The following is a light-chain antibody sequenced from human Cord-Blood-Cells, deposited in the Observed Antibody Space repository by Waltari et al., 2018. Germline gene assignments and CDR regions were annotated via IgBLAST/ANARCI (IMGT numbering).Light chain of an antibody. CDR1: SSDVGGYKY. CDR2: EVS. Sequence: QSALTQPASASGSPGQSITLSCTGTSSDVGGYKYVSWYQQHPGKAPKLMIYEVSNRPSGVSNRFSGSKSGNTASLTISGLQAEDEADYYCSSYTSSSTYVFGTGTKVTVL. CDR3: SSYTSSSTYV. J-gene: IGLJ1*01. V-gene: IGLV2-14*01.